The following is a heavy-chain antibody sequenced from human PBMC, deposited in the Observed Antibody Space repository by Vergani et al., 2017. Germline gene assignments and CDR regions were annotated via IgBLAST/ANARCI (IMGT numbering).Heavy chain of an antibody. V-gene: IGHV2-26*01. CDR3: APVEYSSSSGAFDI. D-gene: IGHD6-6*01. Sequence: QVTFKESCPVLVKPTETLTLICTVSGFSLSNARMGVSWIRQPPGKALEWLAHIFSNDEKSYSTSLKSRLTISKDTSKSQVVLTMTNMDPVDTATYYCAPVEYSSSSGAFDIWGQGTMVTVSS. CDR2: IFSNDEK. CDR1: GFSLSNARMG. J-gene: IGHJ3*02.